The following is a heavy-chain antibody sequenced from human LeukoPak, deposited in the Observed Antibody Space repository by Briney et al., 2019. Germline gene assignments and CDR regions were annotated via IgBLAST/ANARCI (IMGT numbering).Heavy chain of an antibody. J-gene: IGHJ4*02. V-gene: IGHV4-59*01. CDR1: GGSISSYY. CDR2: IYYSGST. CDR3: ARATKLLWFGELLEKGSYYFDY. Sequence: SETLSLTCTVSGGSISSYYWSWIRQPPGKGLEWIGYIYYSGSTNYNPSLKSRVTISVDTSKNQFSLKLSSVTAADPAVYYCARATKLLWFGELLEKGSYYFDYWGQGTLVTVSS. D-gene: IGHD3-10*01.